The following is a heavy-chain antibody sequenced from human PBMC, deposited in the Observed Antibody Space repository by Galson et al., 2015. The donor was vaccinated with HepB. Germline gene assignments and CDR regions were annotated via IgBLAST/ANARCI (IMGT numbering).Heavy chain of an antibody. CDR2: FDPEDGET. CDR1: GYTLTELS. J-gene: IGHJ6*02. V-gene: IGHV1-24*01. CDR3: ASEYNWNVSTYYYGMDV. D-gene: IGHD1-1*01. Sequence: SVKVSCKVSGYTLTELSMHWVRQAPGKGLEWMGGFDPEDGETIYAQKFQGRVTMTEDTSTDTAYMELSSLRSEDTAMYYCASEYNWNVSTYYYGMDVWGQGTTVTVSS.